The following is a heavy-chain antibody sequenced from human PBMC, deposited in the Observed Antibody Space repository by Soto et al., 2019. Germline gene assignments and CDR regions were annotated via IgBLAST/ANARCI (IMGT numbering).Heavy chain of an antibody. CDR2: IYYSGST. CDR3: ARHVNTVTTPGFDP. Sequence: QLQLQESGPGLVKPSETLSLTCTVSGGSISSSSYYWGWIRQPPGKGLEWIGSIYYSGSTYYNPSLKSRATISVDTSKKQFALKLSSVTAADTAVYYCARHVNTVTTPGFDPWGQGTLVTVSS. D-gene: IGHD4-17*01. J-gene: IGHJ5*02. CDR1: GGSISSSSYY. V-gene: IGHV4-39*01.